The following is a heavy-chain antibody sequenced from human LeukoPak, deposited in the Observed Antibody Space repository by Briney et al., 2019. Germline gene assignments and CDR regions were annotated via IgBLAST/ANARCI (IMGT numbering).Heavy chain of an antibody. CDR3: ARDFSSKSWFDT. Sequence: PSETLSLTCTVFGDSVSTYSWSWIRQPAGEGLEWIGRVYSNGNTNYNPSLKSRVTLSTDRSKNQVSLKLTSVTAADTATYYCARDFSSKSWFDTWGQGTLVTVSS. CDR1: GDSVSTYS. CDR2: VYSNGNT. V-gene: IGHV4-4*07. D-gene: IGHD2/OR15-2a*01. J-gene: IGHJ5*02.